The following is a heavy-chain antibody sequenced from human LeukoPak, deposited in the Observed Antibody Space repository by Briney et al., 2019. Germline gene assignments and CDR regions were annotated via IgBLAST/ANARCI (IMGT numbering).Heavy chain of an antibody. D-gene: IGHD6-6*01. CDR1: GFTFSSYA. Sequence: GRSLRLSCAASGFTFSSYAMHWVRQAPGKGLEWVAVISYDGSNKYYADSVKGRFTISRDNSKNTLYLQMNSLRAEDTAVYYCARVARMYSSSFYYYGMDVWGKGTTVTVSS. CDR3: ARVARMYSSSFYYYGMDV. V-gene: IGHV3-30-3*01. J-gene: IGHJ6*04. CDR2: ISYDGSNK.